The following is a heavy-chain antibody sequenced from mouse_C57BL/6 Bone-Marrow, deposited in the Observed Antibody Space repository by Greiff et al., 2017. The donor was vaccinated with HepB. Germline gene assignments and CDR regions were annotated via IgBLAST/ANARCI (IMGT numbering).Heavy chain of an antibody. D-gene: IGHD2-5*01. Sequence: VHVKQSGAELVKPGASVKLSCTASGFNIKDYYMHWVKQRTEQGLEWIGRIDPEDGETKYAPKFQGKATITADTSSNTAYLQLSSLTSEDTAVYYCARYYSNYVWYFDVWGTGTTVTVSS. V-gene: IGHV14-2*01. CDR1: GFNIKDYY. J-gene: IGHJ1*03. CDR2: IDPEDGET. CDR3: ARYYSNYVWYFDV.